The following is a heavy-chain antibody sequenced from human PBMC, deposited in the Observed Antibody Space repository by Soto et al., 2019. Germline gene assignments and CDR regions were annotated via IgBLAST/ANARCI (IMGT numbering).Heavy chain of an antibody. CDR1: GFTFRTYW. Sequence: GGSLRLSCAVSGFTFRTYWMSWVRQAPGKGLEWVANIRQDGSEKYYVDSVKGRFTISRDDFRNTLYLQMNSLRTEDTAIYYCAKLRDFVVLPAGILDYWGPGTLVTVS. V-gene: IGHV3-7*03. D-gene: IGHD2-8*01. J-gene: IGHJ4*02. CDR2: IRQDGSEK. CDR3: AKLRDFVVLPAGILDY.